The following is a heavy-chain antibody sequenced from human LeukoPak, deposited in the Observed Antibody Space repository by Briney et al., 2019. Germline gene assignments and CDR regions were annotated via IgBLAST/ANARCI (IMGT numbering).Heavy chain of an antibody. J-gene: IGHJ4*02. CDR3: ARDPATSGY. D-gene: IGHD1-26*01. CDR2: INHSGST. V-gene: IGHV4-34*01. Sequence: PSETLSLTCAVYGGSFSGYYWSWIRQPPGKGLEWIGEINHSGSTNYNPSLKSRVTISVDTSKNQFSLKLSSVTAADTAVYYCARDPATSGYWGQGTLVTVSS. CDR1: GGSFSGYY.